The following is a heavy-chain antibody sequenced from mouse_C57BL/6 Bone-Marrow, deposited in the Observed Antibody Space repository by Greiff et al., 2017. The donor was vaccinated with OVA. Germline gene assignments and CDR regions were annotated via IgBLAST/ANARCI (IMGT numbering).Heavy chain of an antibody. V-gene: IGHV14-3*01. D-gene: IGHD1-1*01. Sequence: EVQLVESVAELVRPGASVKLSCTASGFNIKNTYMHWVKQRPEQGLEWIGRIDPANGNTKYAPKFQGKATITADTSSNTAYLQLSSLTSEDTAIYYCARYTYYGSSFDAMDYWGQGTSVTVSS. CDR1: GFNIKNTY. CDR3: ARYTYYGSSFDAMDY. CDR2: IDPANGNT. J-gene: IGHJ4*01.